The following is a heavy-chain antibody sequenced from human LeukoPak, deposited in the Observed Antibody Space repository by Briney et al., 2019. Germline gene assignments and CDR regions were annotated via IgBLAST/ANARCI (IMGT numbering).Heavy chain of an antibody. D-gene: IGHD3-16*01. CDR3: ARSPFYTSAPYYFDY. CDR2: ISGSNDNT. Sequence: PGGSLRLSCAASGFTFSSYVMTWVRLPPGKGLEWVSTISGSNDNTYYADSVKGRFTISRDNFQSTLFLQMNSLRADDTAVYYCARSPFYTSAPYYFDYWGQGTLVTVSS. J-gene: IGHJ4*02. CDR1: GFTFSSYV. V-gene: IGHV3-23*01.